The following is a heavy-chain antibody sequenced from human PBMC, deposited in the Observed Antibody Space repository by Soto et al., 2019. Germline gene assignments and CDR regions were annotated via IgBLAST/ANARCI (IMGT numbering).Heavy chain of an antibody. CDR1: GGSISSGGYY. CDR2: IYYSGST. J-gene: IGHJ5*02. V-gene: IGHV4-31*03. CDR3: ARELPRVYAMGGEWFDP. Sequence: TLSLTCTVSGGSISSGGYYWSWIRHHPGKGLEWIGYIYYSGSTYYNPSLKSRVTISVDTSKNQFSLKLSSVTAADTAVYYCARELPRVYAMGGEWFDPWGQGXLVTVSS. D-gene: IGHD2-8*01.